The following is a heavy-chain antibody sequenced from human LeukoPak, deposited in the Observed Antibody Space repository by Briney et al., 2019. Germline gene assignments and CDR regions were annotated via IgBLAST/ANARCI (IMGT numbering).Heavy chain of an antibody. J-gene: IGHJ4*02. CDR1: GGSISSYY. V-gene: IGHV4-59*01. D-gene: IGHD6-13*01. CDR3: ARVSAIAAAGPFDY. CDR2: IYYSGST. Sequence: SETLSLTCTVSGGSISSYYWSWIRQPPGKGLEWIGYIYYSGSTNYNPSLKSRVTISVDTSKNQFSLKLSSVTAADTAVYYCARVSAIAAAGPFDYWGQGTLVTVSS.